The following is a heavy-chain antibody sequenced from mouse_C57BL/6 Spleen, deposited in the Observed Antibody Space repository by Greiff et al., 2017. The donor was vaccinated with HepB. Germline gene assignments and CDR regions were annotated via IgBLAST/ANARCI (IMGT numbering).Heavy chain of an antibody. V-gene: IGHV1-85*01. CDR2: IYPRDGST. CDR1: GYTFTSYD. Sequence: VKLVESGPELVKPGASVKLSCKASGYTFTSYDINWVKQRPGQGLEWIGWIYPRDGSTKYNEKFKGKATLTVDTSSSTAYMELHSLTSEDSAVYFCASYYGSSYIDYWGQGTTLTVSS. J-gene: IGHJ2*01. CDR3: ASYYGSSYIDY. D-gene: IGHD1-1*01.